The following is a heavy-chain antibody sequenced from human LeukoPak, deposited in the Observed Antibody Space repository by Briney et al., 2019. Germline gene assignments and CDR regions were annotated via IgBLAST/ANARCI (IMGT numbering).Heavy chain of an antibody. D-gene: IGHD1-26*01. CDR3: ARQGYSGSYFDY. J-gene: IGHJ4*02. CDR2: IIPIFGTA. Sequence: SVKVSCKTSGGTFSNYGITWVRQAPGQGLEWMGGIIPIFGTANYAQKFQGRVTITTDESTSTAYMELSSLRSEDTAVYYCARQGYSGSYFDYWGQGTLVTVSS. CDR1: GGTFSNYG. V-gene: IGHV1-69*05.